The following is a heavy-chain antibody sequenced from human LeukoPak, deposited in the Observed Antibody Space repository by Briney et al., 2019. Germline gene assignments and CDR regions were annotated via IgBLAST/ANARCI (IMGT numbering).Heavy chain of an antibody. CDR3: ARVAGTRDFDY. J-gene: IGHJ4*02. D-gene: IGHD1-7*01. CDR1: GYTFTSYD. CDR2: MNPNSANT. V-gene: IGHV1-8*03. Sequence: ASVKVSCKASGYTFTSYDINWVRQATGQGLEWMGWMNPNSANTGYAQKFQGRVTITADESTSTAYMELSSLRSEDTAVYYCARVAGTRDFDYWGQGTLVTVSS.